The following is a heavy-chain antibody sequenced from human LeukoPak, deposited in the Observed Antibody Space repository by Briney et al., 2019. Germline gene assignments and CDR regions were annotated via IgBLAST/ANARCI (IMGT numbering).Heavy chain of an antibody. V-gene: IGHV3-33*01. CDR3: ARDRSKYYDFWSGYTPGSVGMDV. CDR2: IWYDGSNK. CDR1: GFTFSSYG. Sequence: PGGSLRLSCAASGFTFSSYGVHWVRQAPGKGLEWVAVIWYDGSNKYYADSVKGRFTISRDNFKNTLYLQMNSLRAEDTAVYYCARDRSKYYDFWSGYTPGSVGMDVWGQGTTVTVSS. J-gene: IGHJ6*02. D-gene: IGHD3-3*01.